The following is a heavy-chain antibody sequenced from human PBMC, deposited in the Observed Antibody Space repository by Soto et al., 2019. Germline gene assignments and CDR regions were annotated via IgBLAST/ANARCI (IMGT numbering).Heavy chain of an antibody. CDR3: ASILTGWNHLGY. CDR2: IHNSGIT. J-gene: IGHJ4*02. D-gene: IGHD3-9*01. Sequence: QVQLKQWGAGLLKPSETLSLTCAVYGGSFTSYYWSWIRQPPGRGMEWIGEIHNSGITNYKPSLKSRVTISIDMPKNQFSLNLRSVTAAETGVYYCASILTGWNHLGYWGQGTPVTVSS. V-gene: IGHV4-34*01. CDR1: GGSFTSYY.